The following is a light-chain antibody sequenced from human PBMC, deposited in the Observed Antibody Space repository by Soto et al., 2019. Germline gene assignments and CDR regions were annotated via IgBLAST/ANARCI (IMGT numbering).Light chain of an antibody. J-gene: IGKJ1*01. CDR2: GAS. CDR1: ENLNTN. V-gene: IGKV3-15*01. CDR3: QQYKNSPPWT. Sequence: EIVMTQSPGTLSVSPGERATLSCRASENLNTNLAWYQQRPGQAPRLLIYGASTRATGVPARFTGSGSGTDFTLTISSLQFEDFAVYFCQQYKNSPPWTFGQGTKVDI.